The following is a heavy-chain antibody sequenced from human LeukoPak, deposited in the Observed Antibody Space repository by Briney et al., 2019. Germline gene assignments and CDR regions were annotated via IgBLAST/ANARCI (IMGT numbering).Heavy chain of an antibody. D-gene: IGHD4-17*01. Sequence: PSETLSLTCTVSGGSISSGSYYWSWIRQPAGKGLEWIGRIYTSGSTNYDPSLKSRVTISVDTSKNQFSLKLSSVTAADTAVYYCARNGKGEDGDRSRWDYYYYMGVWGKGTTVTISS. CDR3: ARNGKGEDGDRSRWDYYYYMGV. CDR2: IYTSGST. CDR1: GGSISSGSYY. V-gene: IGHV4-61*02. J-gene: IGHJ6*03.